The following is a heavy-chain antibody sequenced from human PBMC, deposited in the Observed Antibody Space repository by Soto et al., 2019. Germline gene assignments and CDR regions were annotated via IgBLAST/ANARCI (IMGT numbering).Heavy chain of an antibody. Sequence: ASVKVSCKAFGYTFSSYDINWVRQTTRQGLEWMGWMNPNSGNTGYAQKFQGRVTMTRNTSISTAYMELSSLRSEDTAVYYCARGILSIFGEVITPYYYYMDVWGKGTTVTVSS. D-gene: IGHD3-3*01. J-gene: IGHJ6*03. CDR3: ARGILSIFGEVITPYYYYMDV. V-gene: IGHV1-8*01. CDR1: GYTFSSYD. CDR2: MNPNSGNT.